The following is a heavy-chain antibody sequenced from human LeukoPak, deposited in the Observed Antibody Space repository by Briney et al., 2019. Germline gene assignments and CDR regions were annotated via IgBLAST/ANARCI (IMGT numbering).Heavy chain of an antibody. J-gene: IGHJ3*02. D-gene: IGHD6-19*01. CDR1: GFTVSSNY. CDR3: AKEKVAVAGHYDAFDI. V-gene: IGHV3-53*05. CDR2: IYSGGST. Sequence: GGSLRLSCAASGFTVSSNYMSWVRQAPGKGLEWVSVIYSGGSTYYADSVKGRFTISRDNAKNSLYLQMNSLRAEDTALYYCAKEKVAVAGHYDAFDIWGQGTMVTVSS.